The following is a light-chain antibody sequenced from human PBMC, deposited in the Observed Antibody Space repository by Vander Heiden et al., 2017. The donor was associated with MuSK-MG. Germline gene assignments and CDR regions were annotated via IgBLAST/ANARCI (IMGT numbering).Light chain of an antibody. CDR1: QSVGSKK. Sequence: EILLTQSPGTLSLSPGERATLSCRASQSVGSKKLAWYQQKGGQAPRLLIYGTSSRATGIPDRFSGSGSGTDFTLTISRLEPEDFAVYYWQQDGSSKVFGGGTKVEIK. CDR2: GTS. CDR3: QQDGSSKV. J-gene: IGKJ4*01. V-gene: IGKV3-20*01.